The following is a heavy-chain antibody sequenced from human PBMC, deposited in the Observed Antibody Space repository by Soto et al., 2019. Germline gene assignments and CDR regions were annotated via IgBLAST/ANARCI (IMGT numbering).Heavy chain of an antibody. CDR2: ISVYNGHT. D-gene: IGHD3-3*01. V-gene: IGHV1-18*01. CDR3: ARELTDFWSGYHDH. Sequence: QVQLVQSGVEVKEPGASVKVSCTASGYSFMSYGISWVRQAPGQGFEWMGWISVYNGHTKYPQNLQGRVSLSVDTSTNTAHMELRSLTSDDTATYYWARELTDFWSGYHDHWGQGTLVTVSS. CDR1: GYSFMSYG. J-gene: IGHJ4*02.